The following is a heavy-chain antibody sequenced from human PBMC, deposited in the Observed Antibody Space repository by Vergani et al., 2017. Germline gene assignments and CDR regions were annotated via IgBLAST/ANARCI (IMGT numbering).Heavy chain of an antibody. D-gene: IGHD5-18*01. CDR3: ARAGGDTAMVMVRDYYYYMDV. V-gene: IGHV3-11*04. Sequence: QVQLVESGGGLVKPGGSLRLSCAASGFTFSDYYMSWIRQAPGKGLEWVSYISSSGSTIYYADSVKGRFTISRDNAKNSLYLQMNSLSAEDTAVYYCARAGGDTAMVMVRDYYYYMDVWGKGTTVTVSS. J-gene: IGHJ6*03. CDR2: ISSSGSTI. CDR1: GFTFSDYY.